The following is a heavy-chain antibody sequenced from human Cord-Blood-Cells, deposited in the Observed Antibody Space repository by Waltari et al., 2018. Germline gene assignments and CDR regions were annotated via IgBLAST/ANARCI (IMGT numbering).Heavy chain of an antibody. CDR1: GFTFSSYG. CDR3: ARDRPSSGWYYYYYGMDV. J-gene: IGHJ6*02. V-gene: IGHV3-33*01. Sequence: LVESGGGVVQPGRSLRLSCAASGFTFSSYGMHCVRQAPGKGLEWVAVIWYDGSNKYYADSVKGRFTISRDNSKNTLYLQMNSLRAEDTAVYYCARDRPSSGWYYYYYGMDVWGQGTTVTVSS. D-gene: IGHD6-19*01. CDR2: IWYDGSNK.